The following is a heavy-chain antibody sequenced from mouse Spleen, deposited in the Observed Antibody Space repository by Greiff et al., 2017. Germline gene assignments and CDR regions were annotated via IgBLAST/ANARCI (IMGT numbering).Heavy chain of an antibody. CDR3: ARFYINHYFDY. J-gene: IGHJ2*01. Sequence: DVQLVESGPGLVKPSQSLSLTCTVTGYSITSDYAWNWIRQFPGNKLEWMGYISYSGSTSYNPSLKSRISITRDTSKNQFFLQLNSVTTEDTATYYCARFYINHYFDYWGQGTTLTVSS. V-gene: IGHV3-2*02. D-gene: IGHD1-3*01. CDR2: ISYSGST. CDR1: GYSITSDYA.